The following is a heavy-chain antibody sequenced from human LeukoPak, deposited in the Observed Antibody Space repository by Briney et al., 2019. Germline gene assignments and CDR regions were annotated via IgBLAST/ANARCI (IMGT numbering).Heavy chain of an antibody. CDR1: GYSFTTYA. V-gene: IGHV1-3*01. CDR3: ARRLKGSYGKPFDS. D-gene: IGHD4-17*01. J-gene: IGHJ4*02. CDR2: INPDKGDT. Sequence: GASVKVSCKASGYSFTTYATHWVRQAPGQRLEWMGWINPDKGDTRYSQNFQGRITVTRDTSASTTYMELSSLISADTAVYYCARRLKGSYGKPFDSWGQGTLVTVSS.